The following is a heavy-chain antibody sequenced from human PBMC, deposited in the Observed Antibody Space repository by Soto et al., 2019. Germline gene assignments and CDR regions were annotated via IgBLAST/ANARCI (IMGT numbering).Heavy chain of an antibody. CDR3: ARDLSAGNPNWFDP. Sequence: GGSLRLSCAASGFTFSSYSMNWVRQAPGKGLEWVSSISSSSSYIYYADSVKGRFTISRDNAKNSLYLQMNSLRAEDTAVYYCARDLSAGNPNWFDPWGQGTLVTVSS. D-gene: IGHD3-10*01. J-gene: IGHJ5*02. CDR2: ISSSSSYI. V-gene: IGHV3-21*01. CDR1: GFTFSSYS.